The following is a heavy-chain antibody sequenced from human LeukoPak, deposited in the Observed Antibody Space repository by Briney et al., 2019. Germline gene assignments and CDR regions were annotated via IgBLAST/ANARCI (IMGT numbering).Heavy chain of an antibody. Sequence: ASVTVSCKTSGYTFTNYLIHWVRQAPGLGHEWMGIINPRRGSTRYAQKFQDGVVVTRDTSTSTVYMELSSLRSDDTAVYYCTREGAAEAKNFDYWGQGTLVTVSS. D-gene: IGHD6-13*01. CDR2: INPRRGST. J-gene: IGHJ4*02. CDR1: GYTFTNYL. V-gene: IGHV1-46*01. CDR3: TREGAAEAKNFDY.